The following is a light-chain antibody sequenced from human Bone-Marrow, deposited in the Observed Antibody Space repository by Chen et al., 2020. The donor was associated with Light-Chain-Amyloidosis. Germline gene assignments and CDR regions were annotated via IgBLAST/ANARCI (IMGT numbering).Light chain of an antibody. CDR1: SSNIGPNY. Sequence: QSVLTQPPSASGTPGQRVSISCSGSSSNIGPNYVFWYQHLPGSAPKLLIYRNNQWPSGVSDRFSGSKSGTSASLAFKGLLSEDEAEYYCAAWEDSRSGWVFGGGTRLTVL. CDR2: RNN. J-gene: IGLJ3*02. CDR3: AAWEDSRSGWV. V-gene: IGLV1-47*01.